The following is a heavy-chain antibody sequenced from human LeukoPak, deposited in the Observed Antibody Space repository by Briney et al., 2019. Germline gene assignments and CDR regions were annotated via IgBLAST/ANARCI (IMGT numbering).Heavy chain of an antibody. J-gene: IGHJ5*02. D-gene: IGHD6-13*01. CDR2: IYYSGST. V-gene: IGHV4-39*01. CDR1: GGSISSSSYY. Sequence: SETLSLTCTVSGGSISSSSYYWGWIRQPPGKGLEWIGSIYYSGSTYYNPSLKSRVTISVDTSKNQFSLKLSSVTAADTTVYYCARPGIAAASWFDPWGQGTLVTVSS. CDR3: ARPGIAAASWFDP.